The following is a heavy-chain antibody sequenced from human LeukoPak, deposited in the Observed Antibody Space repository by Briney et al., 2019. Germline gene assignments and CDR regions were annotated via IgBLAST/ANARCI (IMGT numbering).Heavy chain of an antibody. CDR3: ARHHDSSGYYDYYFDY. CDR1: GGSISSYY. CDR2: IYASGST. D-gene: IGHD3-22*01. J-gene: IGHJ4*02. V-gene: IGHV4-4*09. Sequence: SETLSLTCTVSGGSISSYYWSWIRQPPGKGLEWIGYIYASGSTNYNPSLKSRVTISVDTSKNQFSLKLSSVTAADTAVYYCARHHDSSGYYDYYFDYWGQGTLVTVSS.